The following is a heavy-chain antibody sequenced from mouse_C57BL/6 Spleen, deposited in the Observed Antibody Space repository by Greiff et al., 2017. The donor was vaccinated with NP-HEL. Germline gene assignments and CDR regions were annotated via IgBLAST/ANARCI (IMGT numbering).Heavy chain of an antibody. V-gene: IGHV2-5*01. J-gene: IGHJ4*01. CDR2: IWRGGST. Sequence: VQLVESGPGLVQPSQSLSITCTVSGFSLTSYGVHWVRQSPGKGLEWLGVIWRGGSTDYNAAFMSRLSITKDNSKSQVFFKMNSLQADDTAIYYCAKTSYDYDAMDYWGQGTSVTVSS. CDR1: GFSLTSYG. CDR3: AKTSYDYDAMDY.